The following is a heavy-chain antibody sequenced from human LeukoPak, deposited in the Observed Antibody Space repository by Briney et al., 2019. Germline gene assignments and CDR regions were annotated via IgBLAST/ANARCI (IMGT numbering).Heavy chain of an antibody. Sequence: ASVKVSCKASGYTFTGYYMHWVRQAPGQGLEWMGWINPNSGGTNYAQKFQGWVTMTRDTSISTDYMELSRLRSDDTAVYYCARDQGSGWSLDYWGQGTLVTVSS. J-gene: IGHJ4*02. D-gene: IGHD6-19*01. CDR1: GYTFTGYY. CDR2: INPNSGGT. V-gene: IGHV1-2*04. CDR3: ARDQGSGWSLDY.